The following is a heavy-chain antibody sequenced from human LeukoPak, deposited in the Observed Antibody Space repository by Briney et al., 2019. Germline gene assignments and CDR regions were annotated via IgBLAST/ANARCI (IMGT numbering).Heavy chain of an antibody. J-gene: IGHJ4*02. D-gene: IGHD6-19*01. CDR2: INPNSGGT. Sequence: ASVKVSCKASGYTFTGYYMHWVRQAPGQGLEWMGWINPNSGGTNYAQKFQGGVTMTRDTSISTAYMELSRLRSDDTAVYYCARDKVSGWYRSMDYWGQGTLVTVSS. CDR1: GYTFTGYY. CDR3: ARDKVSGWYRSMDY. V-gene: IGHV1-2*02.